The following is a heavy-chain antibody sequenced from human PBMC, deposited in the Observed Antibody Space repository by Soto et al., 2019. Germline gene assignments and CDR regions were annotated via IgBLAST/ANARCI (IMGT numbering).Heavy chain of an antibody. Sequence: QVQLQESGPGLVKPSQTLSLTCTVSGVSISSVDYYWNWIRQSPGQALEWIGYIYYTGTVYSNASLRSRVVISRDTSRNHFSLKLNSLTVADTAVYYCARSQTMNWFDPWGQGTLVVVSS. CDR3: ARSQTMNWFDP. V-gene: IGHV4-30-4*08. J-gene: IGHJ5*02. CDR2: IYYTGTV. CDR1: GVSISSVDYY.